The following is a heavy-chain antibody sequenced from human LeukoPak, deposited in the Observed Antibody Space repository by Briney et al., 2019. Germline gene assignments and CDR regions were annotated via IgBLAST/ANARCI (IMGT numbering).Heavy chain of an antibody. CDR2: IYHSGST. Sequence: SETLSLTCTVSGGSISSSNWWSWVRQPPGKGLEWIGEIYHSGSTNYNPSLKSRVTISVDKSKNQFSLKLSSVTAADTAVYYCATALLSSGYFDYWGQGTLVTVSS. V-gene: IGHV4-4*02. D-gene: IGHD6-19*01. CDR3: ATALLSSGYFDY. CDR1: GGSISSSNW. J-gene: IGHJ4*02.